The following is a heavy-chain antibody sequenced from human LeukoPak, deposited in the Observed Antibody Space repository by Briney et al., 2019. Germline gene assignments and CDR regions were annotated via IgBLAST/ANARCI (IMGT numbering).Heavy chain of an antibody. D-gene: IGHD2-2*01. J-gene: IGHJ4*02. CDR2: IIPLFGTA. CDR1: GGTFIRND. V-gene: IGHV1-69*06. CDR3: ASGRTDIVVVPATLRNYYFDY. Sequence: ASVTVSFKASGGTFIRNDISWVRQAPGQGREWMGGIIPLFGTAKNAQKFQGRVTITADKSTSTAYMKLSSLRSEDTAVYYCASGRTDIVVVPATLRNYYFDYWGQGTLVTVSS.